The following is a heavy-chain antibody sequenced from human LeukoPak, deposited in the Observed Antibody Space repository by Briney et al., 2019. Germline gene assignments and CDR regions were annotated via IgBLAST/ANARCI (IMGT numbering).Heavy chain of an antibody. V-gene: IGHV3-48*01. D-gene: IGHD7-27*01. CDR1: GFTFSSYS. CDR3: ARGRYLGAFDI. J-gene: IGHJ3*02. Sequence: GGSLRLSCAASGFTFSSYSMNWVRQAPGKGLERVSYISSSSSTIYYADSVKGRFTISRDNAKNSLYLQMNSLRAEDTAVYYCARGRYLGAFDIWGQGTMVTVSS. CDR2: ISSSSSTI.